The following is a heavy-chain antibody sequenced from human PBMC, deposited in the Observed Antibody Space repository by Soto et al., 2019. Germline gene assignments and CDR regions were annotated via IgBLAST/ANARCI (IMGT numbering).Heavy chain of an antibody. CDR1: GFTFSSYG. CDR3: AKIQGVAEPYYYDSSGYSTDY. J-gene: IGHJ4*02. Sequence: QVQLVESGGGVVQPGRSLRLSCAASGFTFSSYGMHGVRQAPGKGLEWGAVISYDGSNKYYADSVKGRFTISRDNSKNTLYLQMNSLRAEDTAVYYCAKIQGVAEPYYYDSSGYSTDYWGQGTLVTVSS. V-gene: IGHV3-30*18. CDR2: ISYDGSNK. D-gene: IGHD3-22*01.